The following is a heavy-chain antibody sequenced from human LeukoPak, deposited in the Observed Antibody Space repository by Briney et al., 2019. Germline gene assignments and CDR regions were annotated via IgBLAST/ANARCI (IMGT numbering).Heavy chain of an antibody. CDR1: GFTVSSNY. CDR3: ARDLLYYDSSGGDY. V-gene: IGHV3-53*01. D-gene: IGHD3-22*01. CDR2: IYSGGST. Sequence: PGGSLRLSCAASGFTVSSNYMSWVRQAPGKGLEWVSVIYSGGSTYYADSVKGRFTISRDNARKSLYLQMNSLRAEDTAVYYCARDLLYYDSSGGDYWGQGTLVTVSS. J-gene: IGHJ4*02.